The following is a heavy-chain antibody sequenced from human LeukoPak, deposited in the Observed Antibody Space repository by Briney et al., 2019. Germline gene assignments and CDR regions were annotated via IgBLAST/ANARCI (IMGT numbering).Heavy chain of an antibody. V-gene: IGHV4-34*01. CDR1: GGSFSGYY. CDR2: INHSGST. Sequence: SETLSLTCAVYGGSFSGYYWSWIRQPPGKGLEWIGEINHSGSTNYNPSLKSRVTISVDTSKNQFSLKLSSVTAADTAVYYCARRGCSSTSCLTTPRPYYYYYGMDVWGQGTTVTVSS. CDR3: ARRGCSSTSCLTTPRPYYYYYGMDV. J-gene: IGHJ6*02. D-gene: IGHD2-2*01.